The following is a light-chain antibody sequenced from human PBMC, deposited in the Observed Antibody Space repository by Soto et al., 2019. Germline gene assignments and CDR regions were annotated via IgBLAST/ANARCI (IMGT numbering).Light chain of an antibody. V-gene: IGLV2-14*03. CDR2: DVS. CDR1: SSDVGGYNY. J-gene: IGLJ1*01. Sequence: QSALTQPASVSGSPGQSITISCTGTSSDVGGYNYVSWYQQHPGKAPELMIYDVSNRPSGVSNRFSGSKSGNTASLTISGLQAEDEADYYCSSYSSTNTHVFGTGTKVTVL. CDR3: SSYSSTNTHV.